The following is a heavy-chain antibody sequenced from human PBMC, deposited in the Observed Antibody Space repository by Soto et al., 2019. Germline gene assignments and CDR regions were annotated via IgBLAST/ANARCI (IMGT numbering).Heavy chain of an antibody. Sequence: QVQLVESGGGVVQPGRSLRLSCAASGFTFSSYGMHWVRQAPGKGLEWVAVISYDGSNKYYADSVKGRFTISRDNSKNTLYLQMNSLRAEDTAVYYCAKHDSSGRPGLSDYWGQGTLVTVSS. CDR3: AKHDSSGRPGLSDY. V-gene: IGHV3-30*18. CDR2: ISYDGSNK. D-gene: IGHD3-22*01. J-gene: IGHJ4*02. CDR1: GFTFSSYG.